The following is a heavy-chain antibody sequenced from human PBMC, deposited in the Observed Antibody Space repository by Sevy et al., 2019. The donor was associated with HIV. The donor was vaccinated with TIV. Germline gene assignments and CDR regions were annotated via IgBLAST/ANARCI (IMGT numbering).Heavy chain of an antibody. Sequence: GGSLRLSCAASGFTFNFYGMHWVRQAPGKGLEWVALISYDGNLKYYADSAKGRFTISRDNSKNTLYLQMNSLRVEDTAVYYCARYWGRDGHSIDYWGQGTLVTVSS. CDR1: GFTFNFYG. J-gene: IGHJ4*02. CDR3: ARYWGRDGHSIDY. CDR2: ISYDGNLK. D-gene: IGHD3-16*01. V-gene: IGHV3-30*03.